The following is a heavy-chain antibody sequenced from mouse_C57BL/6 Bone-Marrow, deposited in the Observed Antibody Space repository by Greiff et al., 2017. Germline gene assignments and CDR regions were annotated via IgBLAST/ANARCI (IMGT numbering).Heavy chain of an antibody. CDR3: AREDYGIYYFDY. CDR2: INPYNGDT. D-gene: IGHD2-1*01. Sequence: VQLQQSGPELVKPGDSVKISCKASGYSFTGYFMNWVMQSHGKSLEWIGRINPYNGDTFYNQKFKGKATLTVDKSSSTAHMELRSLTSEDSAVYYCAREDYGIYYFDYWGQGTTLTVSS. J-gene: IGHJ2*01. CDR1: GYSFTGYF. V-gene: IGHV1-20*01.